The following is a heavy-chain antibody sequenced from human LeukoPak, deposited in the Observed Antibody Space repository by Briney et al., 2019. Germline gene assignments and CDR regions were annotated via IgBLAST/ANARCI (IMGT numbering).Heavy chain of an antibody. D-gene: IGHD4-17*01. J-gene: IGHJ4*02. Sequence: GGSLILSCAACGFTFHSYCMLWVRQAPGKGRAGVAFVRYDGSNKYYADSVKGRFTIAGDNSKNTLYLKMTSLQAEYTPGYYCAKWTTVKLPHFDYWGQGNLVTVFS. CDR2: VRYDGSNK. V-gene: IGHV3-30*02. CDR1: GFTFHSYC. CDR3: AKWTTVKLPHFDY.